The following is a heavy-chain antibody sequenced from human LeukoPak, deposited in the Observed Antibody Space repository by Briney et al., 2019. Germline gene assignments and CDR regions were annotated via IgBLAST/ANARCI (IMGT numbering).Heavy chain of an antibody. CDR2: VTYSGMT. D-gene: IGHD2-15*01. CDR3: ARESFVVVAATRIPDAFDI. J-gene: IGHJ3*02. CDR1: GGSIRGSSFY. V-gene: IGHV4-39*07. Sequence: SETLSLTCTVSGGSIRGSSFYWGWIRQSPEKGLEWIGSVTYSGMTYNNPSLESRVTMSVDTSKNQFSLRLSHVTAADTAVYYCARESFVVVAATRIPDAFDIWGQGTMVTVSS.